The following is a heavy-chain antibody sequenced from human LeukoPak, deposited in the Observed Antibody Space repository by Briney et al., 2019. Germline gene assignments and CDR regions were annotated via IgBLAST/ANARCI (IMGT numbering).Heavy chain of an antibody. V-gene: IGHV4-59*01. Sequence: SETLSLTCTVSGGSISSYYWSWIRRPPGKGLEWIGYIYYSGSTNYNPSLKSRVTISVDTSKNQSSLKLSSVTAADTAVYYCARGREGGYCSSTSCLFDYWGQGTLVTVSS. D-gene: IGHD2-2*01. CDR1: GGSISSYY. CDR2: IYYSGST. J-gene: IGHJ4*02. CDR3: ARGREGGYCSSTSCLFDY.